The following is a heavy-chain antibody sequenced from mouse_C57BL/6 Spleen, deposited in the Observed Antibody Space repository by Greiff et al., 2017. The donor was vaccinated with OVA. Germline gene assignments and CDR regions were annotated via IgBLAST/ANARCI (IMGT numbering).Heavy chain of an antibody. D-gene: IGHD2-4*01. CDR1: GYAFTNYL. CDR2: INPGSGGT. CDR3: TGEAYDYDGYYFDY. J-gene: IGHJ2*01. Sequence: QVQLQQSGAELVRPGTSVKVSCKASGYAFTNYLIEWVKQRPGQGLEWIGVINPGSGGTNYNEKFKGKATLTADKSSSTAYMQLSSLPSEDSAVFDCTGEAYDYDGYYFDYWGQGTTLTVSS. V-gene: IGHV1-54*01.